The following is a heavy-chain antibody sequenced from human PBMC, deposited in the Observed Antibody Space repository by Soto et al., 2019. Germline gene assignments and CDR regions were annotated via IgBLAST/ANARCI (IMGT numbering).Heavy chain of an antibody. D-gene: IGHD3-22*01. J-gene: IGHJ4*02. CDR2: IKSKTDGGTT. Sequence: RRLSCAASVFTFSNAWMSWVRQAPGKGLEWVGRIKSKTDGGTTDYAAPVKGRFTISRDDSKNTLYLQMNSLKTEDTAVYYCTTGYYYDSSGYYYPGYWGQGTLVTVSS. CDR3: TTGYYYDSSGYYYPGY. V-gene: IGHV3-15*01. CDR1: VFTFSNAW.